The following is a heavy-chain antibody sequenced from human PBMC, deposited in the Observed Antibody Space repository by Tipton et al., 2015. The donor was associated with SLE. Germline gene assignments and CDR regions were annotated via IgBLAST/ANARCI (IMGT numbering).Heavy chain of an antibody. CDR1: GGSISSGGYY. Sequence: TLSLTCTVSGGSISSGGYYWSWFRQLPGKGLEWIGYIIYYGTTYYNPSLQSRVNISVDTSKNQLSLKLSSVTAADTAVYFCARDPPSSYYYGMDVWGRGATVTVSS. D-gene: IGHD3-10*01. V-gene: IGHV4-31*03. CDR2: IIYYGTT. CDR3: ARDPPSSYYYGMDV. J-gene: IGHJ6*02.